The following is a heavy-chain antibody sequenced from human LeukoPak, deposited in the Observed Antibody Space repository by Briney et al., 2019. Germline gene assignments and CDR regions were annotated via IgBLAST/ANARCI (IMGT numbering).Heavy chain of an antibody. CDR1: GGSLENNH. D-gene: IGHD1-26*01. Sequence: SETLSLTCAVSGGSLENNHWAWIRLPAGKGLEWIGRLHVSGNTNFNPSLKSRVTISVDTSKNQFSLKMTSMTAADTVVYFCARDPLRSSFDSWGQGILVTVAP. J-gene: IGHJ4*02. CDR3: ARDPLRSSFDS. V-gene: IGHV4-4*07. CDR2: LHVSGNT.